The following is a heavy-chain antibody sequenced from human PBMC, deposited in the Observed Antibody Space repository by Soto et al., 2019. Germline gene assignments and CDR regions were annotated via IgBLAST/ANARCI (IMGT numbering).Heavy chain of an antibody. CDR2: IIPILAVT. CDR1: GDTLSVYP. Sequence: QVQLVQSGAEVKKPGSSVKVSCKTSGDTLSVYPIVWVRQAPGQGLEWMGRIIPILAVTNYAQKFQGRVTITADKXXXXXXXXXXXXXXXXXXXXXXXXXXXXXXGEGWFDPWGQGTLVTVSS. V-gene: IGHV1-69*02. CDR3: XXXXXXXXGEGWFDP. J-gene: IGHJ5*02.